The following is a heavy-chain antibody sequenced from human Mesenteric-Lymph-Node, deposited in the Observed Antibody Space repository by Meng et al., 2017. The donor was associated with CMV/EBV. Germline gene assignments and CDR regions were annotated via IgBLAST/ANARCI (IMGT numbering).Heavy chain of an antibody. CDR2: MYYLGSP. V-gene: IGHV4-59*01. Sequence: SETLSLTCTVSGGSISSYYWSWIRQPPGKGLEWIGYMYYLGSPTYNPSLKSRVTILVDTSKNQFSLKLSSVTAADTAVYYCARVEGYCSSTSCHPGCCYYYGMDVWGQGTTVTVSS. D-gene: IGHD2-2*01. CDR1: GGSISSYY. CDR3: ARVEGYCSSTSCHPGCCYYYGMDV. J-gene: IGHJ6*02.